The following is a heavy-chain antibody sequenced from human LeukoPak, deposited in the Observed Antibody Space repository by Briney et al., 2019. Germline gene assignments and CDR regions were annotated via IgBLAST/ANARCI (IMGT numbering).Heavy chain of an antibody. CDR2: IKTKTDGMAT. J-gene: IGHJ5*02. V-gene: IGHV3-15*01. Sequence: GGSLRLSCAASGFPLRSAWMSWVRQAPGKGLEWVGRIKTKTDGMATDYAVPVRGRFTISRDDSQNMLYLHMNSLKIEDTAIYYCTRHSWFHPWGQGTLVTVSS. CDR1: GFPLRSAW. CDR3: TRHSWFHP.